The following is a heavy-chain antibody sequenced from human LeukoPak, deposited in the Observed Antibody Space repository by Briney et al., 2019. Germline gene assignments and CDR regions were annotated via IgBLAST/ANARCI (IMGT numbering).Heavy chain of an antibody. Sequence: PSETLSLTCTVSGGSISRYYWSWIRQPPGKGLEWIGYIYYSGTTNYNPSLKSRVTISVDTSKNQFSLKLSSVTAADTAVYFCARYWSRFDYWGQGTLVTVSP. J-gene: IGHJ4*02. CDR2: IYYSGTT. D-gene: IGHD1-1*01. CDR3: ARYWSRFDY. V-gene: IGHV4-59*08. CDR1: GGSISRYY.